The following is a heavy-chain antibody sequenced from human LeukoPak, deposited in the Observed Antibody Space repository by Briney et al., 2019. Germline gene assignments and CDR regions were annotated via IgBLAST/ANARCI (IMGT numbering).Heavy chain of an antibody. CDR2: IYYSGST. Sequence: SETLSLTCTVSGGSISPYHWSWIRQPPGKGLEYIGYIYYSGSTNFNPALKSRVTISVDTSKKQFSLKLTSVTAADTVVYYCARVLSTIAARPFDYWGQGALVTVSS. CDR1: GGSISPYH. J-gene: IGHJ4*02. D-gene: IGHD6-6*01. V-gene: IGHV4-59*01. CDR3: ARVLSTIAARPFDY.